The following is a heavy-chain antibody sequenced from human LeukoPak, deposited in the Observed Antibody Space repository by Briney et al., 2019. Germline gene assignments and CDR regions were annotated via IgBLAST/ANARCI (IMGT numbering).Heavy chain of an antibody. J-gene: IGHJ1*01. CDR3: ARTDGAL. CDR1: GFTFDDHG. D-gene: IGHD5-24*01. Sequence: PGGSLRLSCVGSGFTFDDHGLRWVRQGSGKGLEWVAGINWNGGSKGYADSVKGRFTISRDNAQNSLYLEMTSLRADDTALYYCARTDGALWGQGTLVTVSS. V-gene: IGHV3-20*04. CDR2: INWNGGSK.